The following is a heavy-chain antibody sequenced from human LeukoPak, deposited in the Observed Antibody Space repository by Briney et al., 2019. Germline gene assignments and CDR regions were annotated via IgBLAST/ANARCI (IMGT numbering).Heavy chain of an antibody. D-gene: IGHD3-10*01. CDR3: ARAIRGSGSYRYLDY. CDR2: IYYSGST. J-gene: IGHJ4*02. V-gene: IGHV4-59*01. Sequence: PSETLSLTCTVSGGSISSYYRSWIRQPPGKGLEWIGYIYYSGSTNYNPSLKSRVTISVDTSKNQFSLKLSSVTAADTAVYYCARAIRGSGSYRYLDYWGQGTLVTVSS. CDR1: GGSISSYY.